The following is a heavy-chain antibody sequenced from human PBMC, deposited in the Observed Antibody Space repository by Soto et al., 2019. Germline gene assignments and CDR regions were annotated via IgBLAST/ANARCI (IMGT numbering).Heavy chain of an antibody. J-gene: IGHJ4*02. Sequence: GGSLRLSCAASGFTFSDYYMSWIRQAPGKGLEWVSYISSSSSYTNYADSVKGRFTISRDNAKNSLYLQMNSLRAEDTAVYYCARDRSHLNYYYDSSVRVAPYWGKGTRVTVSS. CDR3: ARDRSHLNYYYDSSVRVAPY. CDR2: ISSSSSYT. V-gene: IGHV3-11*06. CDR1: GFTFSDYY. D-gene: IGHD3-22*01.